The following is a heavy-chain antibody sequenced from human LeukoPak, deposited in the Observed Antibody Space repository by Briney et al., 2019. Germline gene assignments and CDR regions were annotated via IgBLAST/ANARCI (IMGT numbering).Heavy chain of an antibody. J-gene: IGHJ4*02. D-gene: IGHD1-26*01. CDR1: GFAFSGYA. Sequence: GGSLRLSCTVSGFAFSGYAMSWARQAPGKGPEWVSRIGARGDVTYSADSVKGRFTISRDNSKRTLFLQMNSLRAEDTAVYYCAKVHYTASFPGSFPGRNYFDSWGQGSLVTVSS. CDR3: AKVHYTASFPGSFPGRNYFDS. V-gene: IGHV3-23*01. CDR2: IGARGDVT.